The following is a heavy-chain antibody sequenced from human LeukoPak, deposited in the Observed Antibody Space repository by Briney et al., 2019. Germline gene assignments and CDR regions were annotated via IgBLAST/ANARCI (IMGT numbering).Heavy chain of an antibody. CDR3: VRALYDGSGYYSHFDY. D-gene: IGHD3-22*01. V-gene: IGHV3-21*01. CDR1: RFSFSSFN. CDR2: ITRSSIYT. J-gene: IGHJ4*02. Sequence: GGSLRLSCAVSRFSFSSFNMHWVRQAPGKGLEWVSSITRSSIYTYYADSVKGRFTISRDNAKKSLYLQMNSLRTEDTAVYYCVRALYDGSGYYSHFDYWGQGTLVTVSS.